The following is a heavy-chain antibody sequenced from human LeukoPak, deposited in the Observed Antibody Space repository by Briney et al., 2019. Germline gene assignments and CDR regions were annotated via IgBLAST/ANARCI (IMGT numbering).Heavy chain of an antibody. CDR1: GGSISSYY. D-gene: IGHD3-10*01. CDR3: ARRGPARITMVRGVIFPTPNWFDP. Sequence: SETLSLTCTVSGGSISSYYWSWIRQPPGKGLEWIGYIYDSGSTNYNPSLKSRVTISVDTSKNQFSLKLSSVTAADTAVYYCARRGPARITMVRGVIFPTPNWFDPWGQGTLVTVSS. CDR2: IYDSGST. J-gene: IGHJ5*02. V-gene: IGHV4-59*12.